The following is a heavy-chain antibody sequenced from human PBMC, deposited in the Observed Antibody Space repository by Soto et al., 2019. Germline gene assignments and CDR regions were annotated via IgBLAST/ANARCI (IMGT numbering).Heavy chain of an antibody. V-gene: IGHV1-69*02. CDR1: GGTFSSYT. CDR3: ATGVDCSSTSCYEGGGFDP. D-gene: IGHD2-2*01. CDR2: IIPTLGIA. J-gene: IGHJ5*02. Sequence: QVQLVQSGAEVKKPGSSVKVSCKASGGTFSSYTISWVRQAPGQGLEWMGRIIPTLGIANYAQKFQGRVTMTAHKSTSTAYLDLGSLRSENTAVYDCATGVDCSSTSCYEGGGFDPWGQGTLVTVSS.